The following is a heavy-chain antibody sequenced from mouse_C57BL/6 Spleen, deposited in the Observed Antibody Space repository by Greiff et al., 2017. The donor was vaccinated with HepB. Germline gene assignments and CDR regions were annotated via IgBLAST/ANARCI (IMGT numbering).Heavy chain of an antibody. Sequence: QVQLQQSGAALARPGASVKLSCKASGYTFTSYGISWVQQRTGQGLEWIGEIYPSRGNTYYNEKFKGKATLPSDKSSSTAYMELRSLKSEDSAVDFCAPYAMDYWGQGTSVTVSS. CDR1: GYTFTSYG. CDR3: APYAMDY. J-gene: IGHJ4*01. V-gene: IGHV1-81*01. CDR2: IYPSRGNT.